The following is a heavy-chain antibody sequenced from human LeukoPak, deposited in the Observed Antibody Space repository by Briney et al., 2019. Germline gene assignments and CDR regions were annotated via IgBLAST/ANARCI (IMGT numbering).Heavy chain of an antibody. J-gene: IGHJ5*02. D-gene: IGHD6-19*01. Sequence: ASVKVSCKASGGTFGSYTISWVRQAPGQGLEWMGRIIPILGIANYAQKFRGRVTITADKSTSTAYMELSSLRSEDTAVYYCARDEQAGSGWYFDPWGQGTLVTVSS. CDR1: GGTFGSYT. CDR2: IIPILGIA. CDR3: ARDEQAGSGWYFDP. V-gene: IGHV1-69*04.